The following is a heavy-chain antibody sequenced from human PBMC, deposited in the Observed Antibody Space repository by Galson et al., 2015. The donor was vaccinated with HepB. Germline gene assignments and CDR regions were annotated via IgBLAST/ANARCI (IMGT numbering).Heavy chain of an antibody. J-gene: IGHJ4*02. CDR1: GYTFTSYA. Sequence: SVKVSCKASGYTFTSYAMHWVRQAPGQRLEWMGWINAGNGNTKYSQKFQGRVTITRDTSASTAYMELSSLRSEDTAVYYCARGGFLEWLPKDYWGQGTLDIVSS. CDR3: ARGGFLEWLPKDY. V-gene: IGHV1-3*01. CDR2: INAGNGNT. D-gene: IGHD3-3*01.